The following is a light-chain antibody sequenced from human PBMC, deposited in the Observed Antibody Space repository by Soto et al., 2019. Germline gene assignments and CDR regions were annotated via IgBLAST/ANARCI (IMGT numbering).Light chain of an antibody. CDR1: SSNIGAGYD. Sequence: QSVLTQPPSVSGAPGQRVTISCTGSSSNIGAGYDVHWYQQLPGTAPKLLIYGNSNRPSGVPDRFSGSKSGNSASLAITGLQAEDGADYYCQSYDSSLSGWVFGGGTKLTVL. CDR2: GNS. CDR3: QSYDSSLSGWV. J-gene: IGLJ3*02. V-gene: IGLV1-40*01.